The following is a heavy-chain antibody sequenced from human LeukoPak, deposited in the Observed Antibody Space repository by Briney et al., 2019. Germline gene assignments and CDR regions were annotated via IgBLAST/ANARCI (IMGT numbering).Heavy chain of an antibody. V-gene: IGHV3-7*04. CDR3: ARDSPGYLAYDS. CDR1: GFTFSTYW. CDR2: IKEDGSAT. Sequence: GGSLRLSCAASGFTFSTYWMTWVPQAPGKGPEWVANIKEDGSATYYVDSVKGRFTISRDNAKKSLYLQMNSLRAEDTAVYYCARDSPGYLAYDSWGQGTLVTVSS. D-gene: IGHD1-1*01. J-gene: IGHJ4*02.